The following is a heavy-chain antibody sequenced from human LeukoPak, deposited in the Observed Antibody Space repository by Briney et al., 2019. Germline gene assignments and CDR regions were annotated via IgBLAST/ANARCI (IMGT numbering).Heavy chain of an antibody. CDR3: ARELSGWPNAFDI. D-gene: IGHD6-19*01. J-gene: IGHJ3*02. V-gene: IGHV3-48*02. CDR1: GFTFSSYS. CDR2: ISSSSSTI. Sequence: GRSLRLSCAASGFTFSSYSMNWVRQAPGKGLEWVSYISSSSSTIYYADSVKGRFTISRDNAKNSLYLQMNSLRDEDTAVYYCARELSGWPNAFDIWGQGTMVTVSS.